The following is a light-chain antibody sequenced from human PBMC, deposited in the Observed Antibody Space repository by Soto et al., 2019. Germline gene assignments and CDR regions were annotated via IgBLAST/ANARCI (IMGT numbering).Light chain of an antibody. J-gene: IGKJ5*01. V-gene: IGKV3-20*01. CDR3: QQYVNSPGT. Sequence: EIVLTQSPATPSVSPVERATLSCRASQSVNSNLAWYQQKLGQAPRVLIFGASTRATGIPARFSGSGSGADFTLTISRLEPEDFAVYYCQQYVNSPGTFGQGTRLEIK. CDR2: GAS. CDR1: QSVNSN.